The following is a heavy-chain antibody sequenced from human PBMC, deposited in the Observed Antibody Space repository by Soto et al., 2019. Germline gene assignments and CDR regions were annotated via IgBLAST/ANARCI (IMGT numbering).Heavy chain of an antibody. CDR2: IYWDDDK. D-gene: IGHD3-22*01. J-gene: IGHJ1*01. CDR3: AHTRAIVVIVAEDEYFQH. V-gene: IGHV2-5*02. CDR1: GFSLSTSGVG. Sequence: QITLKESGPTLVKPTQTLTLTCTFSGFSLSTSGVGVGWIRQPPGKGLEWLALIYWDDDKRYSPSLKSRLTNTKDTSKNQVVLTMTNVDPADTATYDCAHTRAIVVIVAEDEYFQHWGQGTLVTVSS.